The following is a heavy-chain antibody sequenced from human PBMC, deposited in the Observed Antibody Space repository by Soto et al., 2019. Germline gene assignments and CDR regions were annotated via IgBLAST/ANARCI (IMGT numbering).Heavy chain of an antibody. J-gene: IGHJ4*02. V-gene: IGHV1-18*04. Sequence: ASVKVSCKASGCTFTSYGISWVRQAPVQGLEWMVWISAYNGNTNYAQKLQGRVTMTTDTSTSTAYMELRSLRSDDTAVYYCARGLRSTAAYYYDSSGCYYFAYWAQGTFVTVSS. CDR2: ISAYNGNT. D-gene: IGHD3-22*01. CDR1: GCTFTSYG. CDR3: ARGLRSTAAYYYDSSGCYYFAY.